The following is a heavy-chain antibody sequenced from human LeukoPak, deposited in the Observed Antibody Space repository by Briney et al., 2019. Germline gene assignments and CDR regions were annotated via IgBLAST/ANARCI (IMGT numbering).Heavy chain of an antibody. CDR3: VRCKSNIYGEDNWFDP. CDR2: INPNSGGT. Sequence: GASVKVSCKASGYTFTGYYMHWVRQAPGQGLEWMGRINPNSGGTNYAQKFQGRVTMTRDTSISTAYMDLSRLTSDDTAVYYCVRCKSNIYGEDNWFDPWGQGTLVTVSS. J-gene: IGHJ5*02. D-gene: IGHD5-18*01. CDR1: GYTFTGYY. V-gene: IGHV1-2*06.